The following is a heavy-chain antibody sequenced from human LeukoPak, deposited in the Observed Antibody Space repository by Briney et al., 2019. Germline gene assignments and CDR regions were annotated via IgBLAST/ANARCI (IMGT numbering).Heavy chain of an antibody. CDR2: IYYSGST. Sequence: PSETLSLTCTVSGGSISSSSYYWGWIRQPPGKGLEWIGSIYYSGSTYYNPSLKSRVTISVDTSKNQFSLKLSSVTAADTAVYYCARRGLDIYGSGSYPMDVWGKGTTVTISS. CDR3: ARRGLDIYGSGSYPMDV. J-gene: IGHJ6*04. V-gene: IGHV4-39*01. CDR1: GGSISSSSYY. D-gene: IGHD3-10*01.